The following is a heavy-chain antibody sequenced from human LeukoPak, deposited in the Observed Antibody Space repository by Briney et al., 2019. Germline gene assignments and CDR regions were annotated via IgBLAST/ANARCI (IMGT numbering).Heavy chain of an antibody. V-gene: IGHV4-34*01. J-gene: IGHJ4*02. CDR1: GGSFSGYY. CDR2: INHSGST. CDR3: ARRGNSAY. Sequence: SETLSLTCAVYGGSFSGYYWSWIRQPPGKGLEWIREINHSGSTNYNPSLKSRVTISVDTSKNQFSLKLSSVTAADTAVYYCARRGNSAYWGQGTLVTVSS. D-gene: IGHD4-23*01.